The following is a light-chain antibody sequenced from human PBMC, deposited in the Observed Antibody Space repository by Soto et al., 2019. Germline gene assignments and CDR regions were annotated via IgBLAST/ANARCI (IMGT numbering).Light chain of an antibody. CDR1: SSDVGGYNY. V-gene: IGLV2-14*01. J-gene: IGLJ2*01. Sequence: QSALTQPASVSGSPGQSITISCTGTSSDVGGYNYVSWYQQHPGKAPKLMIYEVSNRPSGVSNRFSGSKSGNMASLIISGLQAEDEADYYCSSYTSRSTEVFGGGTKLTVL. CDR2: EVS. CDR3: SSYTSRSTEV.